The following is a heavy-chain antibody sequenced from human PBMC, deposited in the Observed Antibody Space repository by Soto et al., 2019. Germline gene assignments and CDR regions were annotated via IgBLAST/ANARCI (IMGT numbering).Heavy chain of an antibody. J-gene: IGHJ4*02. V-gene: IGHV4-59*12. CDR2: IYYSGST. Sequence: SETLSLTCTVSGGSISSYYWSWIRQPPGKGLEWIGYIYYSGSTNYNPSLKSRVTISVDTSKNQFSLKLTSVTAADTAVYYCARDEIPGLFDYWGQGTLVIVSS. CDR3: ARDEIPGLFDY. CDR1: GGSISSYY. D-gene: IGHD2-21*01.